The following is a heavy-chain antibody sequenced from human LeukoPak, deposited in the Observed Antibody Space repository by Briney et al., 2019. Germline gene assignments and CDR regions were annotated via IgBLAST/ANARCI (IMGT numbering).Heavy chain of an antibody. J-gene: IGHJ4*02. CDR2: ISGDGGST. Sequence: GGSLRLSCAASGFTFDDYAVHWVRQAPGKGLEWVSLISGDGGSTYYADSVKGRFTISRDNSKNSLYLQMNSLRTEDTALYYCAKDERGYDYPDYWGQGTLVTVSS. V-gene: IGHV3-43*02. CDR1: GFTFDDYA. CDR3: AKDERGYDYPDY. D-gene: IGHD5-12*01.